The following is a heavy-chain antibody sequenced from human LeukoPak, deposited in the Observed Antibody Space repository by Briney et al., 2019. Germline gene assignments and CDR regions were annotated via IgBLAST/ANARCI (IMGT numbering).Heavy chain of an antibody. V-gene: IGHV3-74*01. J-gene: IGHJ4*02. Sequence: GGSLRLSCVASGFTFSSYWMHWVRQGPGKGLVWVSLINPDGSSTNYADSVKGRFTISRDNAKNTVYLQMNSLRVEDTAVYYCVRYGISSHWGKGTLVTVS. CDR3: VRYGISSH. CDR1: GFTFSSYW. D-gene: IGHD3-10*01. CDR2: INPDGSST.